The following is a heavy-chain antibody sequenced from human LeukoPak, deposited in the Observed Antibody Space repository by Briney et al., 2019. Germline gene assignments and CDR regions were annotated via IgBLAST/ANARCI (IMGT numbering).Heavy chain of an antibody. CDR2: ISWNSGSI. Sequence: PGGSLRLSCAASGFTFDDYAMHWVRQAPGKGLEWVSGISWNSGSIGYADSVKGRFTISRDNAKNSLYLQMNSLRAEDTALYYCAKGRRITMVRGVWGAFDIWGQGTMVTVSS. D-gene: IGHD3-10*01. J-gene: IGHJ3*02. CDR3: AKGRRITMVRGVWGAFDI. V-gene: IGHV3-9*01. CDR1: GFTFDDYA.